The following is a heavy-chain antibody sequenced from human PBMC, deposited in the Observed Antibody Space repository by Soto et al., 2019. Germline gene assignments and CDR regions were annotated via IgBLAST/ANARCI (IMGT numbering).Heavy chain of an antibody. CDR1: GGSISSGGYY. CDR3: ARLGYCSSTSCYPYYYYYMDV. Sequence: SETLSLTCTVSGGSISSGGYYWSWIRKHPGKGLEWIGYIYYSGSTYYNPSLKSRVTISVDTSKNQFSLKLSSVTAADTAVYYCARLGYCSSTSCYPYYYYYMDVWGKGTTVTVSS. CDR2: IYYSGST. V-gene: IGHV4-31*03. D-gene: IGHD2-2*01. J-gene: IGHJ6*03.